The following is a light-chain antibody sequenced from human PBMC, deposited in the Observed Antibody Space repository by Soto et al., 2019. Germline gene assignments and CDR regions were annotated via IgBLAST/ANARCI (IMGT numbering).Light chain of an antibody. J-gene: IGLJ1*01. V-gene: IGLV2-23*02. Sequence: QSVLTQPASVSGSPGQSITISCTGTSSDVGNYNLVSWYQQHPGKAPKLMIYEVSKWPSGVSNRFSGSKSGNTASLTISGLQAEDEADYYCCSYAGSRIPLIFGTGNKVTVL. CDR2: EVS. CDR1: SSDVGNYNL. CDR3: CSYAGSRIPLI.